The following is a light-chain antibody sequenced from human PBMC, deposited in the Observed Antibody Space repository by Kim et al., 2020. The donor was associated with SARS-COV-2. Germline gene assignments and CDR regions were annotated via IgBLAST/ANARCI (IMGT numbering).Light chain of an antibody. J-gene: IGLJ2*01. V-gene: IGLV2-14*03. Sequence: GQSVTIPCTGTSRDVDGYIFFSWYQQQPGKAPKLIIYDVSHRPSGVSNRFSGSKSGNRASMTIFGLQAEDEADYYCTSYTSTSTLVFGGGTQLTVL. CDR1: SRDVDGYIF. CDR3: TSYTSTSTLV. CDR2: DVS.